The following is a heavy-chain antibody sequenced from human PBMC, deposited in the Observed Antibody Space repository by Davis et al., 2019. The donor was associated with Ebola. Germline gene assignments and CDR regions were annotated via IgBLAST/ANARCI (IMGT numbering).Heavy chain of an antibody. J-gene: IGHJ4*02. CDR3: ARSDFITGTTSDY. CDR1: GFTFSSYA. V-gene: IGHV3-23*01. D-gene: IGHD1-7*01. CDR2: ITGGGGSE. Sequence: GESLKISCAASGFTFSSYAMSWVRQAPGKGLEWVSGITGGGGSEYYADSVKGRFTISRDNSKQTLFLQMHSLRAEDTAVYYCARSDFITGTTSDYWGQGTLVTVSS.